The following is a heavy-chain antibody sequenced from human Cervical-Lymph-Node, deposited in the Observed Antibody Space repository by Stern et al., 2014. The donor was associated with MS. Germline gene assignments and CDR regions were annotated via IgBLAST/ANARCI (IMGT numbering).Heavy chain of an antibody. D-gene: IGHD3-10*01. CDR3: VRDEPQKSYYPDY. CDR1: GFTFSDCY. J-gene: IGHJ4*02. Sequence: QVQLVQSGGDLVKPGGSLRLSCAASGFTFSDCYMRWIRQVPGTGLEWIAYISSSANTIYYADSVRGRFTISRDNAKNSLFLQMNSLRVDDTAVYYCVRDEPQKSYYPDYWGQGTLVTVSS. V-gene: IGHV3-11*01. CDR2: ISSSANTI.